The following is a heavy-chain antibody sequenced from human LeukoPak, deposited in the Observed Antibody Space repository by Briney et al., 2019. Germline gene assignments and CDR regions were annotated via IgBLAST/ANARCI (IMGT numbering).Heavy chain of an antibody. CDR3: ARVEWHTAMVTGEPDY. Sequence: GASVKVSCKASGYTFTSYGISWVRQAPGQGLEWMGRISAYNGNTKYAQTLQGRVTMTTDTSTSTAYMELRSLRSDDTSVYYCARVEWHTAMVTGEPDYWGQGTLVTVSS. V-gene: IGHV1-18*01. J-gene: IGHJ4*02. CDR1: GYTFTSYG. CDR2: ISAYNGNT. D-gene: IGHD5-18*01.